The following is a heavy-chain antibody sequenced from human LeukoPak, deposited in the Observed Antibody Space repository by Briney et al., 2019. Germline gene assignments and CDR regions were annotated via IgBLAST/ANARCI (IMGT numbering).Heavy chain of an antibody. V-gene: IGHV1-8*01. Sequence: ASVKVSCKASGYIFTSNDINWVRPATGQGPEWMGWMNPNSGNTGYAQKFQGRVTLTRNTSISTAYMELSSLRSEDTAVYYCATGDGSGSLYFDFWGQGTLVTVSS. CDR1: GYIFTSND. CDR2: MNPNSGNT. CDR3: ATGDGSGSLYFDF. D-gene: IGHD1-26*01. J-gene: IGHJ4*02.